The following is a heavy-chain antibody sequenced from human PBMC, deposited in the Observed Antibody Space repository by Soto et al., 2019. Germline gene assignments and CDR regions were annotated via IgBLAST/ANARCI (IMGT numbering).Heavy chain of an antibody. CDR1: GFTFDDCA. J-gene: IGHJ4*02. CDR3: AKASGGATWISRDS. CDR2: ISGGGISL. Sequence: EVQLVESGGVVVQPGGSLRLSCVASGFTFDDCAMHWVRQVPGRGLEWVSLISGGGISLYYADSVKGRFTIFRDNSKNSLDRQMNNLRTDDTALYDGAKASGGATWISRDSWGQGTLRTVSS. D-gene: IGHD6-19*01. V-gene: IGHV3-43*01.